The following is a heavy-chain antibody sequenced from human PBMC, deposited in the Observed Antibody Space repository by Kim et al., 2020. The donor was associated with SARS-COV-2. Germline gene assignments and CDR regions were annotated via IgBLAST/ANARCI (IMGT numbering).Heavy chain of an antibody. V-gene: IGHV1-8*01. CDR2: MNPNSGNT. J-gene: IGHJ4*02. CDR3: ARGEVITMVR. Sequence: ASVKVSCKASGYTFTSYDINWVRQAPGQGLEWMGWMNPNSGNTGYAQNFKGRVNMTRNTSISTAYMELSSLRAEDTAVYYCARGEVITMVRWGQGTLVTAS. D-gene: IGHD3-10*01. CDR1: GYTFTSYD.